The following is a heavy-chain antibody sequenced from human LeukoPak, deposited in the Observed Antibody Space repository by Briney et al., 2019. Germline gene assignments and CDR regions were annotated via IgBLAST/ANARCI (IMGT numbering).Heavy chain of an antibody. V-gene: IGHV4-34*01. CDR3: ARGQGTVTTH. CDR1: GGSFSGYY. Sequence: SETLSLTCAVSGGSFSGYYWTWIRQPPGKGLEWIGEINHSGSANYNPSLMSRVTISLDTSKNHFSLNLSCVTAADPAVYYCARGQGTVTTHWGQGTLVTVSS. D-gene: IGHD4-4*01. J-gene: IGHJ4*02. CDR2: INHSGSA.